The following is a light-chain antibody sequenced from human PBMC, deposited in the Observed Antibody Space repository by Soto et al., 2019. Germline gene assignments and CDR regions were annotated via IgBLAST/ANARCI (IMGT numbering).Light chain of an antibody. Sequence: QLVLTQSPSASASLGASVKLTCTLSSGHSSYAIAWHLQQPEKGPRYLMKLNSDGSHSKGDGIPDRFSGSSSGAERYLTISRLQSEDEADYYCQTWGAGIKVFGTGTKLTVL. V-gene: IGLV4-69*01. CDR1: SGHSSYA. J-gene: IGLJ1*01. CDR3: QTWGAGIKV. CDR2: LNSDGSH.